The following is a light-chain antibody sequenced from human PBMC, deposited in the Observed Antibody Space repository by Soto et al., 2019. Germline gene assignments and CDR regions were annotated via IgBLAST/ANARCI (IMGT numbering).Light chain of an antibody. CDR3: QQYTSLPRT. CDR2: GAS. J-gene: IGKJ2*01. Sequence: DIQMTQSPSSLSASIGDRVTITCQASQDISDYLNWYQQKPGKAPKLLIYGASSLETGVSSRFSGSGSGTEFTFTISSLQPEDIATYYCQQYTSLPRTFGQGTKLAIK. CDR1: QDISDY. V-gene: IGKV1-33*01.